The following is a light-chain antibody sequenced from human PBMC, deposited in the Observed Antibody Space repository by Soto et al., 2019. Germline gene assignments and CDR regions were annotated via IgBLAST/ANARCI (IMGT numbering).Light chain of an antibody. V-gene: IGLV1-40*01. Sequence: QAVVTQPPSVSGAPGQRVTISCTGSSSNIGAGYDIHWYQQLPGTAPKLLIYGNTKRPSGVPDRFSGSRSGTAASLAISGLQSEDEADYYCAAWDDRLNAWVIGGGTKVTVL. CDR3: AAWDDRLNAWV. CDR2: GNT. CDR1: SSNIGAGYD. J-gene: IGLJ2*01.